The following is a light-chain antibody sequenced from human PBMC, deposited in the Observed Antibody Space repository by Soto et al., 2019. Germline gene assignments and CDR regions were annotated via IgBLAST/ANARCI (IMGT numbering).Light chain of an antibody. V-gene: IGLV2-14*01. Sequence: QSALTQPASVSGSPGQSITISCTGTSSDVGGYNYVSWYQQHPGKAPKLIIYEVSNRPSGVSNRFSGSKSGNTASLTISGLQAADEADYYCRSYTSGSTWVFGGGTKLTVL. J-gene: IGLJ3*02. CDR1: SSDVGGYNY. CDR2: EVS. CDR3: RSYTSGSTWV.